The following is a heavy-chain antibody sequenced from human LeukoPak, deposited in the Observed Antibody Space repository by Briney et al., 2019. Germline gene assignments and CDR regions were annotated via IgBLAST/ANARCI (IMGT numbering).Heavy chain of an antibody. J-gene: IGHJ4*02. D-gene: IGHD1-26*01. CDR1: GYTFTGYY. CDR2: INPNSGGT. Sequence: ASVKVSCKASGYTFTGYYMHWVRQAPGQGLEWMGWINPNSGGTNYAQKFQGRVTVTRDTSISTAYMELSRLRSDDTAVYYCAREGDLGSYEAVFDYWGQGTLVTVSS. V-gene: IGHV1-2*02. CDR3: AREGDLGSYEAVFDY.